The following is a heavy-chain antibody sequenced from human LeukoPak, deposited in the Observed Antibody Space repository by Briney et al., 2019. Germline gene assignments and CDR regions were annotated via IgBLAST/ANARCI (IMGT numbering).Heavy chain of an antibody. CDR3: TTLRGGSFSFDP. CDR2: ISSSSSYI. V-gene: IGHV3-21*04. D-gene: IGHD2-15*01. CDR1: GFTFSSYS. J-gene: IGHJ5*02. Sequence: GGSLRLSCAASGFTFSSYSMNWVRQAPGKGLEWVSSISSSSSYIYYADSVKGRFTISRDNAKNSLYLQMNSLRAEDTAMYYCTTLRGGSFSFDPWGQGTLVTVSS.